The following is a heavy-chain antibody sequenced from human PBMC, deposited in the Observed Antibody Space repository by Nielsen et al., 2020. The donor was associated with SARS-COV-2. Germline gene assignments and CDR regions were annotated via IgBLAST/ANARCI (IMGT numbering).Heavy chain of an antibody. CDR3: ARVPSRIVGATLYYYYYGMDV. Sequence: GESLKISCAASGFTFSSYSMNWVRQAPGKGLEWVSSISSSSSYIYYADSVKGRFTISGDNAKNSLYLQMNSLRAEDTAVYYCARVPSRIVGATLYYYYYGMDVWGQGTTVTVSS. CDR2: ISSSSSYI. D-gene: IGHD1-26*01. J-gene: IGHJ6*02. CDR1: GFTFSSYS. V-gene: IGHV3-21*01.